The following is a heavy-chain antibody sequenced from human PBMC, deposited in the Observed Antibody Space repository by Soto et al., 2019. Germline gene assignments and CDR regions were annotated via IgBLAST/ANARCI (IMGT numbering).Heavy chain of an antibody. CDR1: GGSISSGGYY. CDR3: ARVDIAAADYYYGMDV. V-gene: IGHV4-31*03. Sequence: QVQLQESGPGLVKPSQTLSLTCTVSGGSISSGGYYWSWIRQHPGKGLEWIGYIYYSGSTYYNPSLKSRVTISVDTSKNQFSLKLSSVTAADTAVYYCARVDIAAADYYYGMDVWGQGTTVTVSS. CDR2: IYYSGST. J-gene: IGHJ6*02. D-gene: IGHD6-13*01.